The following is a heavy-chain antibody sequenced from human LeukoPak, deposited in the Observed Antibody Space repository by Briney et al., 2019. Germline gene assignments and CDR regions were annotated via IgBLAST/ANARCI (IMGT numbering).Heavy chain of an antibody. CDR1: GFSFRRYD. D-gene: IGHD2-8*02. CDR2: VNAESTDI. V-gene: IGHV3-21*05. CDR3: SRDTFEPLVIDF. J-gene: IGHJ4*02. Sequence: AGGSLRLACAASGFSFRRYDMNWVRQAPGKGLEWVAYVNAESTDILYADSVRGRFTISRDNAKNSLYLQMNSLRAEDRGVYYCSRDTFEPLVIDFWGQGTLVTVSS.